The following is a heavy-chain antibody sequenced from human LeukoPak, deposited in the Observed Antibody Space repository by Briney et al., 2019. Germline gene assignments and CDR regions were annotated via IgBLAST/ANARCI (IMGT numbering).Heavy chain of an antibody. CDR2: IYYSGSA. V-gene: IGHV4-59*01. CDR1: GGSISNDY. CDR3: ARDRTGNKWFDP. Sequence: SETLSLTCSVSGGSISNDYWSWIRLPPGKGLEWIGYIYYSGSANYNPSLSNRVTISVDTSKNQFSLRLSSVTAADTAVYYCARDRTGNKWFDPWGQGTLVTVSS. J-gene: IGHJ5*01. D-gene: IGHD1-1*01.